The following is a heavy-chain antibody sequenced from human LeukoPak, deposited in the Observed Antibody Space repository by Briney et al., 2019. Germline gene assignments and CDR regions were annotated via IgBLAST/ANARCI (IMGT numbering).Heavy chain of an antibody. J-gene: IGHJ6*02. V-gene: IGHV1-2*02. CDR2: INPNSGGT. CDR1: GYTFTGYY. CDR3: ARHELRYFDWLLSSSGMDV. D-gene: IGHD3-9*01. Sequence: GASVKVSCKASGYTFTGYYMHWVRQAPGQGLEWMGWINPNSGGTNYAQKFQGRVTMTRDTSISTAYMELSSLRSEDTAVYYCARHELRYFDWLLSSSGMDVWGQGTTVTVSS.